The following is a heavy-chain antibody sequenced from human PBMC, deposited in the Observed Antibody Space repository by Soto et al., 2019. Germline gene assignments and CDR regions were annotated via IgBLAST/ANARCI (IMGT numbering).Heavy chain of an antibody. J-gene: IGHJ5*02. CDR2: ISSSSSYI. Sequence: GGSLRLSCAASGFTFSSYSMNWVRQAPGKGLEWVSSISSSSSYIYYADSVKGRFTISRDNAKNSLYLQMNSLRAEDTAVYYCARDLFSSWTNWFDPWGQGTLVTVSS. V-gene: IGHV3-21*01. CDR3: ARDLFSSWTNWFDP. CDR1: GFTFSSYS. D-gene: IGHD6-13*01.